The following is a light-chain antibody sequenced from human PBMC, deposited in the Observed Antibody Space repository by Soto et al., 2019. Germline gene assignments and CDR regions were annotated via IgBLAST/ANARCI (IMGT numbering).Light chain of an antibody. CDR1: QSISSW. J-gene: IGKJ1*01. Sequence: DIQMTQSPSTLSASVGDRVTITCRASQSISSWLAWYQQKPGQAPKLLIYAASNLQSGVPSRFSGRGSGTDFTLTVESLQPEDFATYYCQQGYSNPWTFGQGSMV. CDR2: AAS. V-gene: IGKV1-5*01. CDR3: QQGYSNPWT.